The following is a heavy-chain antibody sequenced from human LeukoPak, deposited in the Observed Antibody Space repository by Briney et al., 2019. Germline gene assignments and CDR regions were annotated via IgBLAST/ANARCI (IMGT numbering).Heavy chain of an antibody. Sequence: ASVKVSCKASGYTFTSYAMHWVRQAPGQRLEWMGWINAGNGNTKYSQKFQGRVTITRDTTASTAYMELSSLRSEDTAVYYCARDAEHNWFDPWGQGTLVTVSS. D-gene: IGHD1-14*01. V-gene: IGHV1-3*01. CDR1: GYTFTSYA. CDR2: INAGNGNT. CDR3: ARDAEHNWFDP. J-gene: IGHJ5*02.